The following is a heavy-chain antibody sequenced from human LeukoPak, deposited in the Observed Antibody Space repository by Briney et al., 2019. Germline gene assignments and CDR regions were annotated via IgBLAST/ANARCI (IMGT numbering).Heavy chain of an antibody. CDR2: IYYTGTT. D-gene: IGHD3-22*01. CDR1: GGSISSSSYY. CDR3: ARVNYYEGEAFDY. V-gene: IGHV4-39*07. Sequence: SETLSLTCTVSGGSISSSSYYWGWIRQTPGKGLEWIGNIYYTGTTYYNLSLKSRVTISVDTSKNQFSLKLNSVTAADTALYFCARVNYYEGEAFDYWGQGTLVTVSS. J-gene: IGHJ4*02.